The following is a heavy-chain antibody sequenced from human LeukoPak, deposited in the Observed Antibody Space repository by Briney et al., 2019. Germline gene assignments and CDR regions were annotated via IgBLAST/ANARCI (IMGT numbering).Heavy chain of an antibody. V-gene: IGHV1-46*01. CDR3: ARGLDFWSGYYY. CDR1: GGTFSSYA. CDR2: INPSGGST. D-gene: IGHD3-3*01. Sequence: ASVKVSCKASGGTFSSYAISWVRQAPGQGLEWMGIINPSGGSTSYAQKFQGRVTMTRDTSTSTVYMELSSLRSEDTAVYYCARGLDFWSGYYYWGQGTLATVSS. J-gene: IGHJ4*02.